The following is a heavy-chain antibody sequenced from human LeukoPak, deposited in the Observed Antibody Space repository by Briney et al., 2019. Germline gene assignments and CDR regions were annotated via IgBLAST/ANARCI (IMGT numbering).Heavy chain of an antibody. Sequence: GGSLRLSCAASGFTFSSYAMHWVRQAPGKGLEWVAVIWHDGRNQHYADSVKGRFTISRDNSKGTLYLQMNSLRVEDTAVYYCARQTGTYDLDYWGQGTRVTVSS. CDR1: GFTFSSYA. V-gene: IGHV3-30*07. CDR2: IWHDGRNQ. CDR3: ARQTGTYDLDY. J-gene: IGHJ4*02. D-gene: IGHD3-10*01.